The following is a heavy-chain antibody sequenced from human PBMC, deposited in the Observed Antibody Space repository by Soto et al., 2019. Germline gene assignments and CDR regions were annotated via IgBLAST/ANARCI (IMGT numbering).Heavy chain of an antibody. Sequence: PSETLSLTGTVSGDSMNWNNFYCAWIRQPPGKGLEWIGNIYYTGSSYFNPSLTGRVTMSVDMSKNQVSLKVKSVTAADTAVYFCALSGLAERRASDWFDPWGQGTLVTVSS. D-gene: IGHD1-1*01. CDR1: GDSMNWNNFY. CDR3: ALSGLAERRASDWFDP. CDR2: IYYTGSS. V-gene: IGHV4-39*01. J-gene: IGHJ5*02.